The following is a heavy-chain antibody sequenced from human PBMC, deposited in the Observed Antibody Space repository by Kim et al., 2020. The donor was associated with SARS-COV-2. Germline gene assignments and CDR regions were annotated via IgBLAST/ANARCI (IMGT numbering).Heavy chain of an antibody. CDR2: ISSSSSTI. J-gene: IGHJ6*02. D-gene: IGHD2-15*01. Sequence: GGSLRLSCAASGFTFSSYSMNWVRQAPGKGLEWVSYISSSSSTIYYADSVKGRFTISRDNAKNSLYLQMNSLRDEDTAVYYCARDAPRGGYYYYYGMDVWGQGTTVTVSS. CDR3: ARDAPRGGYYYYYGMDV. V-gene: IGHV3-48*02. CDR1: GFTFSSYS.